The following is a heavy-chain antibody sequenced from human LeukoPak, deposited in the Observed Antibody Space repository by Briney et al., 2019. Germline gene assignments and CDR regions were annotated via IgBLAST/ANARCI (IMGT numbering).Heavy chain of an antibody. J-gene: IGHJ4*02. Sequence: GGSLRLSCAASGFTFSNYGMHWVRQAPGKGLEWVAFIWYDGSNKYYADSVKGRFTISRDNSKNTLYLQMSSLRAEDTAVYYCARATAVALDYWGQGTLVTVSS. D-gene: IGHD6-19*01. CDR2: IWYDGSNK. V-gene: IGHV3-33*01. CDR1: GFTFSNYG. CDR3: ARATAVALDY.